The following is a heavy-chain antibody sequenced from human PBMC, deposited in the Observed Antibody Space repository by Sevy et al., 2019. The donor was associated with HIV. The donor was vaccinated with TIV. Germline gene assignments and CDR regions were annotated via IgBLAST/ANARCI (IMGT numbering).Heavy chain of an antibody. J-gene: IGHJ3*02. D-gene: IGHD6-19*01. V-gene: IGHV3-23*01. CDR2: ISGSGGST. Sequence: GGSLRLSCAASGFTFSRYAMSWVRQAPGKGLEWVSAISGSGGSTYYADSVKGRFTISRDNSKNTLYLQMNSLRAEDTAVYYCAKDQEGYSSGWYGAFDIWGQGTMVTVSS. CDR1: GFTFSRYA. CDR3: AKDQEGYSSGWYGAFDI.